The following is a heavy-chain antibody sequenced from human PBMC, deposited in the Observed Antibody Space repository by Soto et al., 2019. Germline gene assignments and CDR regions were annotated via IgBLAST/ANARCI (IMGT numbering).Heavy chain of an antibody. Sequence: QVQLVESGGGVVQHGRSLRLSCAASGFTFSSYAMHWVRQAPGKGLEWVAVISYDGSNKYYADSVKGRFTISRDNSKNTLYLQMNSLRAEDTAVYYCARDRGGGPILPFDPWGQGTLVTVSS. V-gene: IGHV3-30-3*01. CDR2: ISYDGSNK. D-gene: IGHD3-9*01. CDR1: GFTFSSYA. CDR3: ARDRGGGPILPFDP. J-gene: IGHJ5*02.